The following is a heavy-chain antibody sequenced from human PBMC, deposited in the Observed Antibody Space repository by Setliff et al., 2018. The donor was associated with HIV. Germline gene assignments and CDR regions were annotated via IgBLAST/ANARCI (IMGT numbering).Heavy chain of an antibody. CDR1: GGSVNDGGHS. V-gene: IGHV4-34*01. Sequence: PSETLSLTCAGSGGSVNDGGHSWNWIRQAPGKGLEWIGEINHSGSTNYNPSLKSRVTISVDTSKNQFSLKLSSVTAADTAVYYCARDHGSFDYWGQGTLVTVSS. D-gene: IGHD3-10*01. CDR3: ARDHGSFDY. CDR2: INHSGST. J-gene: IGHJ4*02.